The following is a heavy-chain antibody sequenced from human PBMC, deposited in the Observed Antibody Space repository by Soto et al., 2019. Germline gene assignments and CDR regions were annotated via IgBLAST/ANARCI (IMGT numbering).Heavy chain of an antibody. CDR3: ARRPYYDSSGYSLPKETYFDY. D-gene: IGHD3-22*01. V-gene: IGHV1-18*04. Sequence: VQLVQSGAEVKKPGASVKVSCKASGYTFTSYGISWVRQAPGQGLEWMGWISAYNGNTNYAQKLQGRVTMTTDKSTSTSYMELRSLRSDATAVYYCARRPYYDSSGYSLPKETYFDYWGQGNLVNVSS. J-gene: IGHJ4*02. CDR1: GYTFTSYG. CDR2: ISAYNGNT.